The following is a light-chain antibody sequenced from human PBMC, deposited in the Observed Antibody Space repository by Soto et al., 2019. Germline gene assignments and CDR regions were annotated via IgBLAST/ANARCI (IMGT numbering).Light chain of an antibody. V-gene: IGKV1-9*01. J-gene: IGKJ4*01. Sequence: DIQLTQSPSFLSASVGDRVTITCRASQGISSYLAWYQQKPGKAPKLLIYSASTLHSGVPSRFSGSGSGTKFTHTITSLQPEDFATYYCQQLNTYLPLTFGGGTKVEIK. CDR1: QGISSY. CDR3: QQLNTYLPLT. CDR2: SAS.